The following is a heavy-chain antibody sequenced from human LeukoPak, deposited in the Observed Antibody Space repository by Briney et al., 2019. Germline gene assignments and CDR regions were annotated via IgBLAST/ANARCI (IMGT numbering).Heavy chain of an antibody. V-gene: IGHV1-24*01. CDR1: VHTLTELS. J-gene: IGHJ6*02. Sequence: ASAKVSCKVSVHTLTELSMHWVRQAPGKGLEWMGGFDPEDGETIYAQKFQGRVTMTEDTSTDTAYMELSSLRSEDTAVYYCATTPLGDGYNYLRYGMDVWGQGTTVTVSS. CDR2: FDPEDGET. D-gene: IGHD5-24*01. CDR3: ATTPLGDGYNYLRYGMDV.